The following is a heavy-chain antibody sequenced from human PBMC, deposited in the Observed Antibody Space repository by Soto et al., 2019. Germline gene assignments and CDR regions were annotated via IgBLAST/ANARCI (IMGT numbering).Heavy chain of an antibody. D-gene: IGHD2-2*01. Sequence: EVQLLESGGGLVQPGGSLRLSCAASGFTFSSYAMSWVRQAPGKGLEWVSAISGSGGSTYYADSVKGRFTISRDNSKNTLYLQMNSLRAEDTAVYYCAKVIVVVPAATEQKYYFDYWGQGTLVTVSS. CDR3: AKVIVVVPAATEQKYYFDY. CDR2: ISGSGGST. J-gene: IGHJ4*02. V-gene: IGHV3-23*01. CDR1: GFTFSSYA.